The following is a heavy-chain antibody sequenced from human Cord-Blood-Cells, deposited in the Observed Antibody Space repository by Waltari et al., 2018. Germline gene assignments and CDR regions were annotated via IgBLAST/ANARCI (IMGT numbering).Heavy chain of an antibody. V-gene: IGHV2-5*01. CDR3: AHIPFNDCGVVIINFDY. CDR2: IYWNDDK. J-gene: IGHJ4*02. CDR1: GFSLSTSGVG. D-gene: IGHD3-3*01. Sequence: QITLKESGPTLVKPTQTLTLTCTFSGFSLSTSGVGVGWIRQPPGKALEWLALIYWNDDKRYSPSLKSRLTITKDTSKNQVVLTMTNMDPVDTATYYCAHIPFNDCGVVIINFDYWGQGTLVTVSS.